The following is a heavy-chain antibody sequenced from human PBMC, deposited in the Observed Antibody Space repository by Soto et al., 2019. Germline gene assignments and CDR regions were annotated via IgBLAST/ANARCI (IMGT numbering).Heavy chain of an antibody. V-gene: IGHV4-39*01. CDR1: GGSISSSSYY. D-gene: IGHD3-3*01. CDR3: ARQRFTKKPPFDY. CDR2: IYYSGST. J-gene: IGHJ4*02. Sequence: PSETLSLTCTVSGGSISSSSYYWGWIRQPPGKGLEWIGSIYYSGSTYYNPSLKSRVTISVDTSKNQFSLKLSSVTAADTAVYYFARQRFTKKPPFDYRGQGTLDTGSS.